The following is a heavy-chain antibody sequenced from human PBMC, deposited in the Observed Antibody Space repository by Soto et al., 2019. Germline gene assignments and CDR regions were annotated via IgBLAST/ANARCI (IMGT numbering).Heavy chain of an antibody. CDR1: GYSFTSYW. D-gene: IGHD2-2*01. CDR3: ARRGYCSSTSCLIRYTFDI. V-gene: IGHV5-51*01. Sequence: PGESLKISCKGSGYSFTSYWIGWVRQMPGKGLEWMGIIYPGDSDTRYSPSFQGQVTISADKSISTAYLQWSSLKASDTAMYYCARRGYCSSTSCLIRYTFDIWGQGTTVTVSS. J-gene: IGHJ3*02. CDR2: IYPGDSDT.